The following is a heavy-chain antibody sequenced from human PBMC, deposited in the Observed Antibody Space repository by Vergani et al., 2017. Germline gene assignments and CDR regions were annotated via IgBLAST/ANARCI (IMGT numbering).Heavy chain of an antibody. J-gene: IGHJ4*02. CDR1: GFTFSSHA. Sequence: EVQLLQSEGAVVQPGGSLRLSCVASGFTFSSHAMSWVRQGHGQGLEWVSSIKNTGESIHYADSVKGRFTISRNNSKYTLYLQMNSLRVEDTVVYYCVRGSDTYNWGKGTLVTVSS. CDR2: IKNTGESI. D-gene: IGHD5-24*01. V-gene: IGHV3-23*01. CDR3: VRGSDTYN.